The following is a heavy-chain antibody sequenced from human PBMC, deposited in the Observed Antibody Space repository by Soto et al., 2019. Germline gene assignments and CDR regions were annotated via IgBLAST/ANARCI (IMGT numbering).Heavy chain of an antibody. D-gene: IGHD2-15*01. CDR2: INPNSGGT. CDR3: ARDPQPYCSGGSCYSVKGMDV. CDR1: GYTFTRSG. V-gene: IGHV1-2*04. Sequence: ASVKVSCKASGYTFTRSGISWVRQAPGQGLEWMGWINPNSGGTNYAQKFQGWVTMTRDTSISTAYMELSRLRSDDTAVYYCARDPQPYCSGGSCYSVKGMDVWGQGTTVTVSS. J-gene: IGHJ6*02.